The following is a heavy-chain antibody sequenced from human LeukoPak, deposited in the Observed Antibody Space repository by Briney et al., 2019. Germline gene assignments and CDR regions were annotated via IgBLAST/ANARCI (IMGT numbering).Heavy chain of an antibody. D-gene: IGHD3-3*01. J-gene: IGHJ6*03. CDR2: INHSGST. Sequence: PSETLSLTCAVYGGSFSGYYWSWIRQPPGKGLEWIGEINHSGSTNYNPSLKSRVTISVDTSKNQFSLKLSSVTAADTAVYYCARAGGFLEWLLTDYNYYMDVWGKGTTVTVSS. V-gene: IGHV4-34*01. CDR1: GGSFSGYY. CDR3: ARAGGFLEWLLTDYNYYMDV.